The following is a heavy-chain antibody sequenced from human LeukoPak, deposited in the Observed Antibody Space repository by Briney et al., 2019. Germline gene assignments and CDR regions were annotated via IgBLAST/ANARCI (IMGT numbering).Heavy chain of an antibody. CDR1: GGPFSGYY. J-gene: IGHJ5*02. Sequence: PSETLPLTCAVYGGPFSGYYWSWIRQPPGKWLEWIGEINHSGSTNYNPSLKSRVTISVATSKNQFSLKLTSVTAADTAVYYCARFLRYSDGYVRWFDPWGQGTLVTVSS. CDR2: INHSGST. CDR3: ARFLRYSDGYVRWFDP. D-gene: IGHD5-18*01. V-gene: IGHV4-34*01.